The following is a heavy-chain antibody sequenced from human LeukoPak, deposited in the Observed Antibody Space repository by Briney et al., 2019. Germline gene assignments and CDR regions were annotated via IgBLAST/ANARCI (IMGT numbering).Heavy chain of an antibody. D-gene: IGHD5-18*01. V-gene: IGHV4-38-2*02. CDR2: IYHSGST. CDR3: AREVDTAMVTRFDY. J-gene: IGHJ4*02. CDR1: GYSLSSGYY. Sequence: PSETLSLTCAVSGYSLSSGYYWGWIRQPPGKALEWIGSIYHSGSTYYNPSLKSRVTISVDTSKNQFSLKLSSVTAADTAVYYCAREVDTAMVTRFDYWGQGTLVTVSS.